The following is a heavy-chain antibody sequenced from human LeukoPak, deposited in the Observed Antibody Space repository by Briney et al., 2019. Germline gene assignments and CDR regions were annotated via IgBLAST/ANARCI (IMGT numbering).Heavy chain of an antibody. CDR3: ARDLHYYVAMDV. CDR2: VRGTGGST. J-gene: IGHJ6*02. CDR1: GFTFSTYG. D-gene: IGHD3-10*02. V-gene: IGHV3-23*01. Sequence: PGGSLRLSCAASGFTFSTYGMSWVRQAPGKGLEWVSTVRGTGGSTNYADSVKGRFAISRDNSKSMLFLQLNSLRAEDTALYYCARDLHYYVAMDVWGQGTTVTVSS.